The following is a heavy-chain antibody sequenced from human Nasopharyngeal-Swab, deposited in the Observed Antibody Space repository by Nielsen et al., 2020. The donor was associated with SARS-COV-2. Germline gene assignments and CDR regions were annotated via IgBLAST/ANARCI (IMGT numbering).Heavy chain of an antibody. Sequence: GGSLRLSCAASGFTFSSYGMHWVRQAPGKGLEWVAVIWYDGSNKYYADSVKGRFTISRDNSKNTLYLQMNSLRAEDTAVYYCAKESLRREMATMSAHDYWGQGTLVTVSS. CDR1: GFTFSSYG. V-gene: IGHV3-33*06. CDR3: AKESLRREMATMSAHDY. D-gene: IGHD5-24*01. CDR2: IWYDGSNK. J-gene: IGHJ4*02.